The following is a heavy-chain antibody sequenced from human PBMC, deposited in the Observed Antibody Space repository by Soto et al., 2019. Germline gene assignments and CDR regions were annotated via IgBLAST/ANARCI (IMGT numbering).Heavy chain of an antibody. Sequence: QLQLQESGSGLVKPSETLSLTCTVSNGSISRRSSYWGWIRQTPGKGLEWIGSIYYIGNSYYSPYLKSRVTISIYTSKTQFSLKLKSVTDADTAVYFCGGQDYGAKGYYFENWGQGTLVTVSS. V-gene: IGHV4-39*01. CDR1: NGSISRRSSY. J-gene: IGHJ4*02. CDR3: GGQDYGAKGYYFEN. D-gene: IGHD4-17*01. CDR2: IYYIGNS.